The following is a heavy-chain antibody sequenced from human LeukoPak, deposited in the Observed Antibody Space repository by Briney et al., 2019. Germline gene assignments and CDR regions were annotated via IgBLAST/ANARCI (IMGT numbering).Heavy chain of an antibody. Sequence: GASVKVSCEASGYTFTSYYMHWVRQAPGQGLEWMGWISAYNGNTNYAQKLQGRVTMTTDTSTSTAYMELRSLRSDDTAVYYCARDKGVVPAATFDPWGQGTLVTVSS. V-gene: IGHV1-18*04. J-gene: IGHJ5*02. D-gene: IGHD2-2*01. CDR2: ISAYNGNT. CDR1: GYTFTSYY. CDR3: ARDKGVVPAATFDP.